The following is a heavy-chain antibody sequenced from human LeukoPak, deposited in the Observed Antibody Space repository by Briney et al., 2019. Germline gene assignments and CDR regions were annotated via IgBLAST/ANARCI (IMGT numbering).Heavy chain of an antibody. CDR3: ASTSHYYDSSGPFQY. CDR2: IYYSGST. Sequence: SETLSLTCTVSGGSISSSSYYWGWIRQPPGKGLEWIGSIYYSGSTYYNPSLKSRVTISVDTSKNQFSLKLSSVTAADTAVYYCASTSHYYDSSGPFQYWGQGTLVTVSS. V-gene: IGHV4-39*01. J-gene: IGHJ4*02. D-gene: IGHD3-22*01. CDR1: GGSISSSSYY.